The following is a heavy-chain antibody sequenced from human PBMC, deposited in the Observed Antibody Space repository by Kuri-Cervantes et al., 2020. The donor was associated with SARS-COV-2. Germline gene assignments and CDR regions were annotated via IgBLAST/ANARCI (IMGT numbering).Heavy chain of an antibody. CDR2: IYYSGST. Sequence: SETLSLTCTVSGGSISSHYWSWIRQPPGKGLEWIGYIYYSGSTNYNPSLKSRVTISVDTSKNQFSLKLSSVTAADTAVYYCAREGSGWPALGYWGQGTLVTVSS. D-gene: IGHD6-19*01. CDR1: GGSISSHY. J-gene: IGHJ4*02. CDR3: AREGSGWPALGY. V-gene: IGHV4-59*11.